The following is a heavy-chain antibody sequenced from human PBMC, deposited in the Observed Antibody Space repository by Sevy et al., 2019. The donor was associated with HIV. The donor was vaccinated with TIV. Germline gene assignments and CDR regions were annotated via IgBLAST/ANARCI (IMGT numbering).Heavy chain of an antibody. CDR3: TTGLATADTPENYFDY. CDR2: ITRNSYEAYGGTT. CDR1: GFTFDDYA. J-gene: IGHJ4*02. D-gene: IGHD2-15*01. V-gene: IGHV3-49*03. Sequence: GGSLRLSCTASGFTFDDYAMSWFRQAPGKGLEWVAFITRNSYEAYGGTTEYAAPVNGRFTISRDDSKSIAYLQMNSLKTADTAVYYCTTGLATADTPENYFDYWGQGTLVTVSS.